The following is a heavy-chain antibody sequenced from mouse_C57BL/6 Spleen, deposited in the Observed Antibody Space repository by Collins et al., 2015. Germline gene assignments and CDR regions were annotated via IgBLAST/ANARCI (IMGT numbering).Heavy chain of an antibody. J-gene: IGHJ3*01. CDR1: GYTFTSYW. CDR3: ANYYGSTAWFAY. Sequence: QVQLQQPGAELVKPGASVKLSYKASGYTFTSYWMHWVKQRPGQGLEWIGMIHPNSGSTNYNEKFKSKATLTVDKSSSTAYMQLSSLTSEDSAVYYCANYYGSTAWFAYWGQGTLVTVSA. D-gene: IGHD1-1*01. CDR2: IHPNSGST. V-gene: IGHV1-64*01.